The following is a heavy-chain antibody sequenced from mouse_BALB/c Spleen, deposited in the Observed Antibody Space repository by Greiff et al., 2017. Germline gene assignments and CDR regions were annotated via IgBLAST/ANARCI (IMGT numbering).Heavy chain of an antibody. Sequence: EVQVVESGGGLVQPGGSRKLSCAASGFTFSSFGMHWVRQAPEKGLEWVAYISSGSSTIYYADTVKGRFTISRDNPKNTLFLQMTSLRSEDTAMYYCARGGFPYYYAMDYWGQGTSVTVSS. V-gene: IGHV5-17*02. CDR1: GFTFSSFG. CDR3: ARGGFPYYYAMDY. J-gene: IGHJ4*01. CDR2: ISSGSSTI.